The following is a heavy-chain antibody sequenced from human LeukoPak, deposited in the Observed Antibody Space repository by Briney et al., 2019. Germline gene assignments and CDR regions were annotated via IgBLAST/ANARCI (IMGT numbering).Heavy chain of an antibody. J-gene: IGHJ4*02. V-gene: IGHV3-48*04. Sequence: GGSLRLSCAASGFTSSSYSMNWVRQAPGKGLEWVSYISSSSSTIYYADSVKGRFTISRDNAKNSLYLQMNSLRAEDTAVYYCVRGGGYFDYWGQGALVTVSS. CDR2: ISSSSSTI. D-gene: IGHD2-15*01. CDR1: GFTSSSYS. CDR3: VRGGGYFDY.